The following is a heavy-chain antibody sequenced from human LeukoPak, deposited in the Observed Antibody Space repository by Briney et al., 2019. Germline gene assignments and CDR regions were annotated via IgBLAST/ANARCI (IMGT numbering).Heavy chain of an antibody. D-gene: IGHD5-12*01. CDR1: GFSFRNYA. CDR2: ISGSGGST. Sequence: GGSLRLSCAASGFSFRNYAMSWVRQAPGKGLEWVSAISGSGGSTYYADSVKGRFTISRDNSKNTLYLQMNSLRAEDTAVYYCAKEGASGDYSYWGQGTLVTVSS. J-gene: IGHJ4*02. CDR3: AKEGASGDYSY. V-gene: IGHV3-23*01.